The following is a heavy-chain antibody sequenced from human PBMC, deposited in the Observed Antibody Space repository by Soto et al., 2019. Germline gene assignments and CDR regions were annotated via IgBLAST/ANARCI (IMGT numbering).Heavy chain of an antibody. CDR1: GGTFSSYA. CDR3: ASPYGNSLYYYYYYGMDV. V-gene: IGHV1-69*01. CDR2: IIPIFGTA. J-gene: IGHJ6*02. Sequence: QVQLVQSGAEVKKPGSSVKVSCKASGGTFSSYAISWVRQAPGQGLEWMGGIIPIFGTANYAQKFQGRVTITADESTSTAYMELSSLRSEDTAVYYCASPYGNSLYYYYYYGMDVWGQGTTVTVSS. D-gene: IGHD4-17*01.